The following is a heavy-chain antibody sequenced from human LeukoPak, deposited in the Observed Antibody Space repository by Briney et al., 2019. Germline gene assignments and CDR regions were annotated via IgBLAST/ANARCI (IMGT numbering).Heavy chain of an antibody. J-gene: IGHJ4*02. CDR2: IRSKAYGGTT. CDR3: TREEVDFDY. CDR1: GFTLGDYA. Sequence: GGSLRLSCTASGFTLGDYAMSWVRQAPGKGLEWVGFIRSKAYGGTTEYAASVKGRFTISKDDAKSIDNQQMNSLKTTDTVGYYCTREEVDFDYWGQGTLVTVSS. V-gene: IGHV3-49*04. D-gene: IGHD2-15*01.